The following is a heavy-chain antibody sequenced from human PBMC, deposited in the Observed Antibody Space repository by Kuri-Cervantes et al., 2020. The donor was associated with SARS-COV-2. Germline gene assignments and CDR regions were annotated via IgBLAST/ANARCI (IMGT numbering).Heavy chain of an antibody. CDR3: AREGHYDFWSGYYEGYWFDP. Sequence: GGSLRLSCAASGFTFADYGMSWVRQAPGKGLEWVSGINWNGGSTGYADSVKGRFTISRDNAKNSLYLQMNSLRAEDTALYYCAREGHYDFWSGYYEGYWFDPWGQGTLVTVSS. CDR2: INWNGGST. J-gene: IGHJ5*02. CDR1: GFTFADYG. D-gene: IGHD3-3*01. V-gene: IGHV3-20*04.